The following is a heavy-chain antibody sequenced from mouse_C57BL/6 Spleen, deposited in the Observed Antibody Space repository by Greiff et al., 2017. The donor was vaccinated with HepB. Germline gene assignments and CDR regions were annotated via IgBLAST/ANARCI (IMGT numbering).Heavy chain of an antibody. CDR2: INPGSGGT. J-gene: IGHJ2*01. D-gene: IGHD3-1*01. CDR3: ARSGEFPYYFDY. V-gene: IGHV1-54*01. Sequence: QVQLQQSGAELVRPGTSVKVSCKASGYAFTNYLIEWVKQRPGQGLEWIGVINPGSGGTNYNEKFKGKATLTADKSSSTAYMQLSSLTSEDSAVYVCARSGEFPYYFDYWGQGTTLTVSS. CDR1: GYAFTNYL.